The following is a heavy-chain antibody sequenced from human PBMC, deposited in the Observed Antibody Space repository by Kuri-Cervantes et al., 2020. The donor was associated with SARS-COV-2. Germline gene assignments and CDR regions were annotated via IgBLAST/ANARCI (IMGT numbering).Heavy chain of an antibody. Sequence: SQTLSLTCAVSGGSISSGGYSWSWIRQPPGKGLEWIGYIHHSGSTNYNPSLKSRVTISVDTSKNQFSLKLSSVTAADTAVYYCARDQYYYYGMDVWGQGTTVTVSS. CDR3: ARDQYYYYGMDV. J-gene: IGHJ6*02. CDR1: GGSISSGGYS. V-gene: IGHV4-30-2*01. CDR2: IHHSGST.